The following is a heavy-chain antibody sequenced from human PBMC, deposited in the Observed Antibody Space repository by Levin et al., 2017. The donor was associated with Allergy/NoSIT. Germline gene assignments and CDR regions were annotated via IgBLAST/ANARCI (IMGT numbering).Heavy chain of an antibody. CDR2: ISWNSGSI. D-gene: IGHD4-23*01. CDR3: AKDIGGGPLDY. Sequence: PGGSLRLSCAASGFTFDDYAMHWVRQAPGKGLEWVSGISWNSGSIGYADSVKGRFTISRDNAKNSLYLQMNSLRAEDTALYYCAKDIGGGPLDYWGQGTLVTVSS. J-gene: IGHJ4*02. CDR1: GFTFDDYA. V-gene: IGHV3-9*01.